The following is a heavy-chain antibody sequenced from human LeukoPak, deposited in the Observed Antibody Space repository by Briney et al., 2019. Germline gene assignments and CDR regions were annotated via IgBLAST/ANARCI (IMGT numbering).Heavy chain of an antibody. CDR3: ARVPTVISALWDY. CDR1: GYTFTSYA. Sequence: GASVKVSCKASGYTFTSYAMHWVRQAPGQRLEWMGWINAGNGNAKYSQKFQGRVTITRDTSASTAYMELSSLRSEDTAVYYCARVPTVISALWDYWGQGTLVTVSS. CDR2: INAGNGNA. D-gene: IGHD4-17*01. V-gene: IGHV1-3*01. J-gene: IGHJ4*02.